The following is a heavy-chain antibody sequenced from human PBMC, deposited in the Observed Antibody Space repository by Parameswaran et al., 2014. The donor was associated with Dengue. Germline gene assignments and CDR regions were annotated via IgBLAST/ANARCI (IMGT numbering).Heavy chain of an antibody. CDR2: IYYSGST. V-gene: IGHV4-39*01. J-gene: IGHJ4*02. D-gene: IGHD6-13*01. CDR3: AAAAENYYFDY. Sequence: WIRQPPGKGLEWIGSIYYSGSTYYNPSLKSRVTISVDTSKNQFSLKLSSVTAADTAVYYCAAAAENYYFDYWGQGTLVTVSS.